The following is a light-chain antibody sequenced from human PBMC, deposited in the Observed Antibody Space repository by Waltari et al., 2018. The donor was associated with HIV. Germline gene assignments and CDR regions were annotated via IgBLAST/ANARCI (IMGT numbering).Light chain of an antibody. CDR3: QSYDDILEGV. CDR1: SSNIGAGYD. V-gene: IGLV1-40*01. CDR2: DET. J-gene: IGLJ2*01. Sequence: QSVLTQPPSVSGAPGQRVTISCTGSSSNIGAGYDVHWYQQVPGTAPRLLIYDETNRPSGVPERFSGSRSGTSASLAITGLQVEDEADYYCQSYDDILEGVFGGGTKVTVL.